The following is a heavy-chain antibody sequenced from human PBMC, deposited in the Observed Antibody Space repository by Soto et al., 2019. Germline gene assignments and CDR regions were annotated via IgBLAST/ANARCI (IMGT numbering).Heavy chain of an antibody. V-gene: IGHV4-34*01. D-gene: IGHD4-17*01. CDR1: GGSFSGYY. J-gene: IGHJ4*02. CDR3: ARGGRMTTLYYFDY. Sequence: PSETLSLTCAVYGGSFSGYYWSWIRQPPGKGLEWIGEINHSGSTNYNPSLKSRVTISVDTSKNQFSLKLSSVTAADTAVYYCARGGRMTTLYYFDYWGQGTLVTVS. CDR2: INHSGST.